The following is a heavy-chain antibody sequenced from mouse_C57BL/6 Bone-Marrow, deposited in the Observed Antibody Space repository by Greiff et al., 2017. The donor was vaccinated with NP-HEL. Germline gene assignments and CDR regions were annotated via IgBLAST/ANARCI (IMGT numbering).Heavy chain of an antibody. V-gene: IGHV5-9-1*02. D-gene: IGHD3-3*01. CDR2: ISSGGDYI. CDR1: GFTFSSYA. Sequence: DVMLVESGEGLVKPGGSLKLSCAASGFTFSSYAMSWVRQTPEKRLEWVAYISSGGDYIYYADTVKGRFTISRDNARNTLYLQMGSLKSEDTAMYYCTRKGWAWFAYCGQGNLVTVTA. J-gene: IGHJ3*01. CDR3: TRKGWAWFAY.